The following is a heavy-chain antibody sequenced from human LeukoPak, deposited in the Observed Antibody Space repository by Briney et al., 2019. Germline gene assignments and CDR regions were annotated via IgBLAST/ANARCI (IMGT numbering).Heavy chain of an antibody. CDR2: INPSGGST. Sequence: GASVKVSCKASGYTFTSYYMHWVRQAPGQGLEWMRIINPSGGSTSYAQKFQGRVTMTRDTSTSTVYMELSSLRSEDTAVYYCARQVKLVVVTATFDYWGQGTLVTVSS. J-gene: IGHJ4*02. V-gene: IGHV1-46*01. D-gene: IGHD2-21*02. CDR1: GYTFTSYY. CDR3: ARQVKLVVVTATFDY.